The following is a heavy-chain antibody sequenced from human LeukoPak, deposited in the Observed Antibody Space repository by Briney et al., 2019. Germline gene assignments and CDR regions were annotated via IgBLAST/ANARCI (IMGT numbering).Heavy chain of an antibody. CDR3: ARGTVGYCSGGSCQGWFDP. V-gene: IGHV4-39*07. D-gene: IGHD2-15*01. J-gene: IGHJ5*02. CDR1: GGSISSNSYY. CDR2: IYYSGST. Sequence: SETLSLTCTVSGGSISSNSYYWGWVRQPPGKGLGWIGNIYYSGSTYYNPSLKSRVTISVDTSKNQFSLKLRSVTAADTAVYYCARGTVGYCSGGSCQGWFDPWGQGTLVTVSS.